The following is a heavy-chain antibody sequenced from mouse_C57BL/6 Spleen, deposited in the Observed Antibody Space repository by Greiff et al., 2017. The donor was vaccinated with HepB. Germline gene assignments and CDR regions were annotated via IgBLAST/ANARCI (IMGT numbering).Heavy chain of an antibody. D-gene: IGHD2-4*01. Sequence: QVQLQQSGAELVRPGASVTLSCKASGYTFTDYEMHWVKQTPVHGLEWIGAIDPETGGTAYNQKFKGKAILTADKSSSTAYMELRSLTSEDSAVYYCTRSGVYYDYDWYFDVWGTGTTVTVSS. CDR1: GYTFTDYE. J-gene: IGHJ1*03. V-gene: IGHV1-15*01. CDR2: IDPETGGT. CDR3: TRSGVYYDYDWYFDV.